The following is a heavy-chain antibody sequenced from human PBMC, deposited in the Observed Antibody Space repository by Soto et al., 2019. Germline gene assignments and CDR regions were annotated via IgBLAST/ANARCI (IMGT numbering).Heavy chain of an antibody. J-gene: IGHJ6*02. CDR2: IYSGGST. Sequence: GGCLGLGCASSGVSVRSKEVGWVRQAPGEGLEWVSVIYSGGSTYYADSVKGRLTISRDNSKNTLYLQMNSLRAEDTAVYYCARDGRKYGMDVWGQGTTVTVSS. CDR3: ARDGRKYGMDV. V-gene: IGHV3-66*01. D-gene: IGHD2-15*01. CDR1: GVSVRSKE.